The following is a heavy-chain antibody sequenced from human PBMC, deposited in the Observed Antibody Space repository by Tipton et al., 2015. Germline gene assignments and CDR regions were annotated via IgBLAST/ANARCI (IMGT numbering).Heavy chain of an antibody. J-gene: IGHJ5*02. V-gene: IGHV4-39*01. CDR2: IYSSGGT. CDR1: GGSISGSTYY. D-gene: IGHD1-26*01. CDR3: AGQGGIVAGHNWFDP. Sequence: TLSLTCTVSGGSISGSTYYWVWIRQPPGKGLEWIASIYSSGGTYYSPSLKSRVTISVDTSKNQFSLKLSSVTATDTAVYYCAGQGGIVAGHNWFDPWGQGTLVTVSS.